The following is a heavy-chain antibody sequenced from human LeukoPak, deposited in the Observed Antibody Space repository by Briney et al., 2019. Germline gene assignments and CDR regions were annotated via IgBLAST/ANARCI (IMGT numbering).Heavy chain of an antibody. Sequence: GGSLRLSCAASGFTFSSYWMSWVRQAPGKGLEWVANIKQDGSEKYYVDSVKGRFTISRDNAKNSLYLQMNSLKTEDTAVYYCARGRGSAWHGDAFDIWGQGTIVAVSS. D-gene: IGHD6-19*01. V-gene: IGHV3-7*03. CDR1: GFTFSSYW. CDR3: ARGRGSAWHGDAFDI. CDR2: IKQDGSEK. J-gene: IGHJ3*02.